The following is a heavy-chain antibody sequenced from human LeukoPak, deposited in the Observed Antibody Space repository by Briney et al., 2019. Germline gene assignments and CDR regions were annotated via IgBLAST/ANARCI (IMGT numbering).Heavy chain of an antibody. CDR1: GGSISSGSYY. J-gene: IGHJ3*02. D-gene: IGHD1-14*01. Sequence: SQTLSLTCTVSGGSISSGSYYWSWIRQPAGEGLEWIGRIYTSGSTNYNPSLKSRVTISVDTSKNQFSLKLSSVTAADTAVYYCARTGGVYGDAFDIWGQGTMVTVSS. V-gene: IGHV4-61*02. CDR2: IYTSGST. CDR3: ARTGGVYGDAFDI.